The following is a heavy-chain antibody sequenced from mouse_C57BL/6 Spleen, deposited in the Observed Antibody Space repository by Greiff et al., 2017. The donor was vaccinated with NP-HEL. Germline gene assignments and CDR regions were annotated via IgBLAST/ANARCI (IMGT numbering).Heavy chain of an antibody. V-gene: IGHV1-82*01. Sequence: QVQLKESGPELVKPGASVKISCKASGYAFSSSWMNWVKQRPGKGLEWIGRIYPGDGDTNYNGKFKGKATLTADKSSSTAYMQLSSLTSEDSAVYVCARPYDYDRYYYAMDYWGQGTSVTVSS. D-gene: IGHD2-4*01. CDR1: GYAFSSSW. CDR3: ARPYDYDRYYYAMDY. J-gene: IGHJ4*01. CDR2: IYPGDGDT.